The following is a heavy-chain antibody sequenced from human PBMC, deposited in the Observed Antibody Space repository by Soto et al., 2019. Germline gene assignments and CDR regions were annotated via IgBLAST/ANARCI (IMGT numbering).Heavy chain of an antibody. CDR3: AKDRGWGVVSPSHDY. V-gene: IGHV3-23*01. Sequence: EVQLLESGGGIVQPGGSLRVSCVASGFTFRNFVMSWVRQAPGKGLEWVSAIRGTGGETFYADSVKGRFTISRDNSKKALYLQMNSLRDEDTALYFCAKDRGWGVVSPSHDYWGQGTLVTVSS. CDR1: GFTFRNFV. CDR2: IRGTGGET. J-gene: IGHJ4*02. D-gene: IGHD2-21*01.